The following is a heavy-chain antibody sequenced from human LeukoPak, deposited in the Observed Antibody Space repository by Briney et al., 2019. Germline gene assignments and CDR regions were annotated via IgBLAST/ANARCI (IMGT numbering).Heavy chain of an antibody. CDR1: GFSFSGSA. J-gene: IGHJ6*04. V-gene: IGHV3-73*01. CDR2: IRSKANSYDT. CDR3: TKYVDYFGDV. Sequence: GGSLRLSCAASGFSFSGSAMHWVRQASGKGLEWVGGIRSKANSYDTAYAASVKGRFTISRDDSKNTAYLQMNSLKTEDAAVYYCTKYVDYFGDVWGKGTTLTVPS. D-gene: IGHD4-17*01.